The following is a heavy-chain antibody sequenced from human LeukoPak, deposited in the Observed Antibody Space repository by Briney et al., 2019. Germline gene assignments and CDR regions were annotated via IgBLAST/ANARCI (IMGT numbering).Heavy chain of an antibody. J-gene: IGHJ4*02. D-gene: IGHD6-19*01. CDR1: GYTFTAYY. V-gene: IGHV1-2*02. Sequence: RASVKVSCKASGYTFTAYYMHWVRQAPGQGLEWMGWINPSSGGTSYAQKFQGRVTMTRDTSISTAYMELSRLRSDDTAVYYCARVEAVAGTWNYWGQGTLVTVSS. CDR3: ARVEAVAGTWNY. CDR2: INPSSGGT.